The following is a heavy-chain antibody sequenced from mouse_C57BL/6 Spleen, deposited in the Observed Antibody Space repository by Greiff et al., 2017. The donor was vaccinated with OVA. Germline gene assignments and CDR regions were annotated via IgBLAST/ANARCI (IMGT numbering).Heavy chain of an antibody. CDR3: AREGIYYYGSSEGWYFDV. J-gene: IGHJ1*03. CDR1: GFSLTSYG. V-gene: IGHV2-2*01. D-gene: IGHD1-1*01. CDR2: IWSGGST. Sequence: QVQLQQSGPGLVQPSQSLSITCTVSGFSLTSYGVHWVRQSPGKGLEWLGVIWSGGSTDYNAAFISRLSISKDNSKSQVFFKMNSLQADDTAIYYCAREGIYYYGSSEGWYFDVWGTGTTVTVSS.